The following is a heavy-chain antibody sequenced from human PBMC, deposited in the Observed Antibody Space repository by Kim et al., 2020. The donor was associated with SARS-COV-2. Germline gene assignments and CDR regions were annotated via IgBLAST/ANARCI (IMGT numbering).Heavy chain of an antibody. CDR1: GFTFSSYT. CDR2: ISSSSGCI. D-gene: IGHD3-10*01. V-gene: IGHV3-21*04. Sequence: GGSLRLSCAASGFTFSSYTMSWVRQAPGKGLEWVSSISSSSGCIYYADSVKGRFTISRDNAKNTLYLQMNSLRAEDTAVYYCARNRFVCFCAGGYYCG. J-gene: IGHJ6*01. CDR3: ARNRFVCFCAGGYYCG.